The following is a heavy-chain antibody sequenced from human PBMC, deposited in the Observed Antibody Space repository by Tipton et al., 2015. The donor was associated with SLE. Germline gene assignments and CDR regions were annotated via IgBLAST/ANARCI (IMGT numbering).Heavy chain of an antibody. CDR1: GFIFSSHW. CDR2: IKQDGSET. J-gene: IGHJ5*02. CDR3: ARGPDYGIRPDWFDP. D-gene: IGHD4-17*01. Sequence: SLRLSCAASGFIFSSHWMSWVRQAPGKGLEWVANIKQDGSETFYVGSVKGRFTISRDNAKNSLYLQMNGLRAEDTALYYCARGPDYGIRPDWFDPWGQGTLVTVSS. V-gene: IGHV3-7*05.